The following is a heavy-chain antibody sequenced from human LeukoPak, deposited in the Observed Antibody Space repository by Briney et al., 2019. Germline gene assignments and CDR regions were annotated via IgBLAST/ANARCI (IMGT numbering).Heavy chain of an antibody. CDR2: INGYNGNT. CDR1: GYTFTNYG. CDR3: ARDPLEYCGGDCYPGF. D-gene: IGHD2-21*02. V-gene: IGHV1-18*01. J-gene: IGHJ4*02. Sequence: ASXXVSXEPSGYTFTNYGISWVRQAPGQGLEWRGWINGYNGNTYYMQNLQGRVTFTTDTSTRTAYMELRSLRSDDTAVYYCARDPLEYCGGDCYPGFWGQGTLVTVSS.